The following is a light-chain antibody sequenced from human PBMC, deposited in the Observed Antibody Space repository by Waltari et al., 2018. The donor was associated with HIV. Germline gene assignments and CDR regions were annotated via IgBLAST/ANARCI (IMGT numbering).Light chain of an antibody. CDR1: SSNVGNNY. CDR2: INN. J-gene: IGLJ2*01. Sequence: QSVLTQSPSASGTPGQRVTISCSGSSSNVGNNYVYWYQQLPGTAPKLLISINNQRPSGGPDRFSASKSGTSASLAISGLRSEDEADYYCAALDDSLIDQVVFGGGTKLTVL. V-gene: IGLV1-47*01. CDR3: AALDDSLIDQVV.